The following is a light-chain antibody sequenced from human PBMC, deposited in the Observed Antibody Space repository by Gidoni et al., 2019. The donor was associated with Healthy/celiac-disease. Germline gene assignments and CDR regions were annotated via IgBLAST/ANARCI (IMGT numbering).Light chain of an antibody. J-gene: IGKJ1*01. CDR1: QSMSSY. Sequence: DIQMTQSPSSLSASVGDRVTITCRASQSMSSYLNWYQQKPGKAPKLLIYAASSLQSGVPSRFSGRGSETDFTLTISSLQPADFAPYYCPQSYSTPRTFGQGPKLEIK. CDR2: AAS. V-gene: IGKV1-39*01. CDR3: PQSYSTPRT.